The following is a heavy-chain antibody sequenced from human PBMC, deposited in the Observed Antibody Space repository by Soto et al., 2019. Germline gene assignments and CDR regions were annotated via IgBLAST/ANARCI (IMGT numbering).Heavy chain of an antibody. CDR1: GGTFSSYA. D-gene: IGHD2-21*02. V-gene: IGHV1-69*01. J-gene: IGHJ4*02. Sequence: QVQLVQSGAEVKKPGSPVKVSCKASGGTFSSYAISWVRQAPGQGLEWMGGIIPIFGTANYAQKFQGRVTITADESTSTAYMGLRSLRSEDTAVYYCASGSRAGIVVVTAISPIDYWGQGTLVTVSS. CDR3: ASGSRAGIVVVTAISPIDY. CDR2: IIPIFGTA.